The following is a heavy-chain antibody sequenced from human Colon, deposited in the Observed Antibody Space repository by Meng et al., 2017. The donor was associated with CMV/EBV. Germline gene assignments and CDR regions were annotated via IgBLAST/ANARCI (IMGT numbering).Heavy chain of an antibody. Sequence: AWMNWVSQAPGRGLEWVGRIKTKTQRETTYAASVNGRFTISRDDSRNTLFLQMNSLRTEDTAVYYCTTDRGIFVRGGVPTPDHDYWGQGTLVTVSS. CDR2: IKTKTQRETT. V-gene: IGHV3-15*07. CDR1: AW. D-gene: IGHD3-16*01. J-gene: IGHJ4*02. CDR3: TTDRGIFVRGGVPTPDHDY.